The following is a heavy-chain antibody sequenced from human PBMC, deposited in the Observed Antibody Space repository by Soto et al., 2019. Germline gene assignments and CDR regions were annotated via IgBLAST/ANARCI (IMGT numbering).Heavy chain of an antibody. CDR2: IVPMLGIT. J-gene: IGHJ4*02. Sequence: QVPLVQSGAELKKPGSSVKVSCEASGGTSTSYTITWVRQAPGQGLAWMGRIVPMLGITNYARNFQDRLTITADQSKGTVYMELSSLRVEDTALYDCATEKYGAGRVGVYDWGQGTQVTVSS. V-gene: IGHV1-69*08. CDR1: GGTSTSYT. D-gene: IGHD1-26*01. CDR3: ATEKYGAGRVGVYD.